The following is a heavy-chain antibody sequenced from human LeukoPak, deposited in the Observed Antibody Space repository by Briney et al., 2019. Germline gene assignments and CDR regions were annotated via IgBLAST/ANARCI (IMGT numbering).Heavy chain of an antibody. V-gene: IGHV3-30*02. Sequence: GGYLRLSCAASGFTFSSYGMHWVRQAPGKGLEWVAFTRYDGSNKYYADSVKGRFTISRDNSKNTLYLQMNSLRAEDTAVYYCAIPYDSSGYYYGDAFDIWGQGTMVTVSS. CDR2: TRYDGSNK. CDR1: GFTFSSYG. D-gene: IGHD3-22*01. J-gene: IGHJ3*02. CDR3: AIPYDSSGYYYGDAFDI.